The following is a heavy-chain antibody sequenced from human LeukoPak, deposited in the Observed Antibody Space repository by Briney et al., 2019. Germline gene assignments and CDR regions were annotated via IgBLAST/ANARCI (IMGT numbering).Heavy chain of an antibody. J-gene: IGHJ4*02. V-gene: IGHV1-2*02. CDR1: GYTFTGYY. D-gene: IGHD5-12*01. CDR3: ARGEGMATIVYFDY. Sequence: GASVKVSCKASGYTFTGYYMHWVRQAPGQGLEWMGWINPNSGGTNYAQKFQGRVTMTRDTSISTAYMELGRLRSDDTAVYYCARGEGMATIVYFDYWGQGTLVTVSS. CDR2: INPNSGGT.